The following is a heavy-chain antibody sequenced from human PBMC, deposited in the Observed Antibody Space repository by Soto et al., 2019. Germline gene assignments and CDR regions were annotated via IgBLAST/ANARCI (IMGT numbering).Heavy chain of an antibody. V-gene: IGHV3-7*01. Sequence: GGSLRLSGAASGFTFSNYAMSWVRQAPGKGLEWVANIKQDGSEKYYVDSVKGRFFISRDNAKNSLYLHVNSLRAEDTAVYYCARDADASGWYHYGMDVWGQGTMVTVSS. CDR3: ARDADASGWYHYGMDV. J-gene: IGHJ6*02. D-gene: IGHD6-19*01. CDR2: IKQDGSEK. CDR1: GFTFSNYA.